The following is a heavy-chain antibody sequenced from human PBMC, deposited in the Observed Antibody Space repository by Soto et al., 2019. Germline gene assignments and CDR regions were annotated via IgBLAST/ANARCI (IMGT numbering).Heavy chain of an antibody. D-gene: IGHD6-19*01. J-gene: IGHJ4*02. V-gene: IGHV3-74*01. Sequence: GGSLRLSCAASGFTFSSYWMHWVRQAPGKGLVWVSRINSDGSSTSYADSVKGRFTISRDNAKNTLYLQMNSLRAEDTAVYYCARDGGIAVAGTLSGRYFDYWGQGTLVTVSS. CDR2: INSDGSST. CDR3: ARDGGIAVAGTLSGRYFDY. CDR1: GFTFSSYW.